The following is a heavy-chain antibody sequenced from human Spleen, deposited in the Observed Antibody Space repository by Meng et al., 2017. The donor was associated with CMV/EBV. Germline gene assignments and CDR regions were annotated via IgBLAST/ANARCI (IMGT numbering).Heavy chain of an antibody. D-gene: IGHD3-16*01. CDR2: ISSDGNTT. V-gene: IGHV3-30*14. Sequence: GGSLRLSCTASGFTFSDYAIQWVRQAPGKGLEWVALISSDGNTTYYADSVKGRFTISRDNSKNTVYLQMNSLRAEDTAIYYCARQRGTYYSYAMDVWGQGTTVTVSS. J-gene: IGHJ6*02. CDR1: GFTFSDYA. CDR3: ARQRGTYYSYAMDV.